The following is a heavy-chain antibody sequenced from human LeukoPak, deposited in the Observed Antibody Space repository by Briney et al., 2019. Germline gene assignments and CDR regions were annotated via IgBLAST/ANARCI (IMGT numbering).Heavy chain of an antibody. V-gene: IGHV4-30-2*01. CDR1: GGSISSGGYS. CDR3: ASGGYSYGFDY. D-gene: IGHD5-18*01. CDR2: IYHNGNT. J-gene: IGHJ4*02. Sequence: SETLSLTCAVSGGSISSGGYSRSWIRQAPGKGLEWIGYIYHNGNTYYSPSLKSRVTISVDRSKNQLSLKLSSVTAADTAMYYCASGGYSYGFDYWGQGTLVTVSS.